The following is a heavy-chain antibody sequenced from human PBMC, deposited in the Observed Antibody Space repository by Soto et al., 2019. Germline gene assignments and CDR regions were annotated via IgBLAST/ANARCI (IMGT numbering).Heavy chain of an antibody. CDR2: INSDGSDT. J-gene: IGHJ4*02. CDR1: GFTFSSPW. V-gene: IGHV3-74*01. Sequence: GSLRLSCVASGFTFSSPWMHWVRQSPGKGLVWVSRINSDGSDTTYADSVKGRFTISRDNAKNTLYLQMNSLRAEDTAVYYCARDSIAVAGPFDYWGQGT. D-gene: IGHD6-19*01. CDR3: ARDSIAVAGPFDY.